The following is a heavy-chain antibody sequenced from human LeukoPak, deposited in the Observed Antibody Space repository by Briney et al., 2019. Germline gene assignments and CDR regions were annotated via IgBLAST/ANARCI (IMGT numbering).Heavy chain of an antibody. CDR1: GFTFSSYW. CDR3: AKDQGYDILTGYYRAFDI. D-gene: IGHD3-9*01. CDR2: IDTDGSST. J-gene: IGHJ3*02. V-gene: IGHV3-74*01. Sequence: PGGSLRLSCAASGFTFSSYWMHWVRQAPGKGLVWVSRIDTDGSSTVYADSVKGRFTISRDNAKNTLYLQMNSLRAEDTAVYYCAKDQGYDILTGYYRAFDIWGQGTMVTVSS.